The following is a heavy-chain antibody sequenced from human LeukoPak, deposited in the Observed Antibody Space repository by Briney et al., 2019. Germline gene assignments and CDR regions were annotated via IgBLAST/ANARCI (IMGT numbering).Heavy chain of an antibody. CDR3: ARGSGGAFDI. CDR2: TNHSGST. CDR1: GGSFSGYY. Sequence: PSETLSLTCAVYGGSFSGYYWSWIRQPPGKGLEWIGETNHSGSTNYNPSLKSRVTISVDTSKNQFSLKLSSVTAADTAVYYCARGSGGAFDIWGQGTMVTVSS. V-gene: IGHV4-34*01. J-gene: IGHJ3*02. D-gene: IGHD5-12*01.